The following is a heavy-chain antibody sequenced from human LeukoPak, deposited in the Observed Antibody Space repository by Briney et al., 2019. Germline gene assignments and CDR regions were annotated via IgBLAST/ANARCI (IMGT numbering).Heavy chain of an antibody. D-gene: IGHD3-3*01. CDR3: VRKGVTIFGVVIAPYGMDV. CDR1: GFIFSKYA. CDR2: INGQGNNT. J-gene: IGHJ6*02. V-gene: IGHV3-64*02. Sequence: GGSLGLSCATSGFIFSKYAMHWVRQAPGKGLEYVSGINGQGNNTYYADSVKGRFTISRDNSKNALYLQMGSLRAEDMAVYYCVRKGVTIFGVVIAPYGMDVWGQGTTVSVSS.